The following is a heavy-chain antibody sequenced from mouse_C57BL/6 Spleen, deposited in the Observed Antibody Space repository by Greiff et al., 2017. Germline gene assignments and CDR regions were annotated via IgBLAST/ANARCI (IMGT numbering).Heavy chain of an antibody. V-gene: IGHV2-2*01. CDR2: TWSGGST. J-gene: IGHJ3*01. CDR1: GFSLTSYG. CDR3: ARSFDGYYTWFAY. D-gene: IGHD2-3*01. Sequence: QVQLKESGPGLVQPSQSLSITCTVSGFSLTSYGVHWVRQSPGKGLEWLGVTWSGGSTDYNAAFISRLSISKDNSKSQVFFKMNSLQADDTAIYYCARSFDGYYTWFAYWGQGTLVTVSA.